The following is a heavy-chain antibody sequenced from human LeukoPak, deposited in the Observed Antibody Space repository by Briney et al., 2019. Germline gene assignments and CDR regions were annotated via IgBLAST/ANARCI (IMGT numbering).Heavy chain of an antibody. D-gene: IGHD3-16*01. J-gene: IGHJ4*02. Sequence: GGSLRLSCAASGFTVSSNSMSWVRQAPGKGLVWVSVIYTGGTTYYADSVKGRFTISRDNSKNTLYLQMNSLRAEDTAVCYCARDVAAPGGVYFDYWGQGTLVTVSS. CDR1: GFTVSSNS. CDR2: IYTGGTT. V-gene: IGHV3-66*01. CDR3: ARDVAAPGGVYFDY.